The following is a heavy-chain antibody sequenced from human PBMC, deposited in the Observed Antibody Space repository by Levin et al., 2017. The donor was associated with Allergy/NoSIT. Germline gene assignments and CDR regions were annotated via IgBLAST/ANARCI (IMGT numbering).Heavy chain of an antibody. CDR2: INPRSGGT. V-gene: IGHV1-2*02. CDR1: GYTFSDYY. Sequence: ASVKVSCKASGYTFSDYYIHWVRQAPGQGLEWMGWINPRSGGTRYSHNFPAITLTSDMSINTAYMELSGLKSDDTALYFCARESSTWYGEIADWGQGTLVTVSS. J-gene: IGHJ4*02. D-gene: IGHD6-13*01. CDR3: ARESSTWYGEIAD.